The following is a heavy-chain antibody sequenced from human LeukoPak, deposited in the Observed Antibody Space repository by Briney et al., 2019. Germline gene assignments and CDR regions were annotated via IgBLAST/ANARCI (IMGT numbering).Heavy chain of an antibody. CDR3: VKGNRYSIDYYDY. J-gene: IGHJ4*02. Sequence: GRSLRLSCAASGFAFNSYAMSWVRQAPGKGLEWVSGISDSGGSTYYVDSVKGRFTISRDNSKNTLYLQMNSLRAEDTAVYYCVKGNRYSIDYYDYWGQGTLVTVSS. D-gene: IGHD3-16*02. CDR1: GFAFNSYA. CDR2: ISDSGGST. V-gene: IGHV3-23*01.